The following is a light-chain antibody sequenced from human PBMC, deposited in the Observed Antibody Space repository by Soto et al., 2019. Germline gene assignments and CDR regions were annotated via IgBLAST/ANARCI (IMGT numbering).Light chain of an antibody. J-gene: IGLJ2*01. V-gene: IGLV2-14*01. CDR1: SSDVGGYNY. CDR2: DVS. Sequence: ALTQPASVSGSPGQSITISCTGTSSDVGGYNYVSWYQQHPGKAPKLMIYDVSNRPSGVSNRFSGSKSGNTASLTISGLQAEDEADYYCSSYTSSSVVFGGGTKLTVL. CDR3: SSYTSSSVV.